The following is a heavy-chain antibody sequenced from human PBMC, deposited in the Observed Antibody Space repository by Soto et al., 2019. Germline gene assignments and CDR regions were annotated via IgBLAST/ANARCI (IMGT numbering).Heavy chain of an antibody. D-gene: IGHD1-20*01. V-gene: IGHV4-59*01. CDR2: IYYSGST. J-gene: IGHJ4*02. CDR3: AREITGTTLFDY. Sequence: PSETLSLTCTVSGGSISSYYWSWIRQPPGKGLEWIEYIYYSGSTNYNPSLKSRVTISVDTSKNQFSLKLSSVTAADTAVYYCAREITGTTLFDYWGQGTMVTVYS. CDR1: GGSISSYY.